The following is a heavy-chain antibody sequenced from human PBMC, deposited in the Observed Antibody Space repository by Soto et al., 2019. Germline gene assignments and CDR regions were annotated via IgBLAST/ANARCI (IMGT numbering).Heavy chain of an antibody. D-gene: IGHD1-1*01. V-gene: IGHV1-18*01. J-gene: IGHJ4*02. CDR2: ISAHNGNT. CDR1: GYTFTSYG. CDR3: ARWRYGDY. Sequence: QVHLVQSGAEVKKPGASVKVSCKASGYTFTSYGITWVRQAPGQGLEWMGWISAHNGNTDYAQKLQGRVIVTRDTSTSTAYMELRSRRSDDTAVYYCARWRYGDYWGQGALVTVSS.